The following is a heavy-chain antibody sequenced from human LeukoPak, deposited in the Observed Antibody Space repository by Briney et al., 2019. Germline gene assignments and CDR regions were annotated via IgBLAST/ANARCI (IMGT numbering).Heavy chain of an antibody. J-gene: IGHJ4*02. V-gene: IGHV3-15*01. CDR2: IKSIGSGGTA. CDR3: TMVLAETPVEPIIDL. Sequence: PGGSLRLSCAVSGVSITNAWMNWVRQAPGKELEWVGRIKSIGSGGTADYSAPVKGRFTISRDDSKSTLYLQMSSLNAEDTAVYYCTMVLAETPVEPIIDLWGQGTLVTVSS. D-gene: IGHD4/OR15-4a*01. CDR1: GVSITNAW.